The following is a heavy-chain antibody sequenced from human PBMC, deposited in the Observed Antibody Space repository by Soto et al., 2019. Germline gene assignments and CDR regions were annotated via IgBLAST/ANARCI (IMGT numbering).Heavy chain of an antibody. J-gene: IGHJ4*02. CDR2: VSFDGSNK. D-gene: IGHD1-20*01. CDR1: GFTFSTHA. CDR3: ASDQTGITTTGGGRIDH. V-gene: IGHV3-30-3*01. Sequence: QVQMVESGGGVVQPGRLLRRCCAASGFTFSTHAMHWVRQALGKGLECVAIVSFDGSNKYYADSVKGRFTISRDNSKNTLYLQMSGLTPEDTAVYYCASDQTGITTTGGGRIDHWGQGTLVTVSS.